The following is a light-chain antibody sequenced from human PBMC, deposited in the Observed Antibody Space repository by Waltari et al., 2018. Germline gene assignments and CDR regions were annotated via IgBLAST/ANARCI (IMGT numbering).Light chain of an antibody. CDR3: QTGGHGTWV. Sequence: QLVLTQSPSASASLGASVKLTCTLSSGHSSNVIAWLQQQPEKGPRYLMKVNSDGSNSKGDGIPDRFSGSSSGAERYLTISSLQSEDEADYYCQTGGHGTWVFGGGTKLTVL. CDR2: VNSDGSN. CDR1: SGHSSNV. J-gene: IGLJ3*02. V-gene: IGLV4-69*01.